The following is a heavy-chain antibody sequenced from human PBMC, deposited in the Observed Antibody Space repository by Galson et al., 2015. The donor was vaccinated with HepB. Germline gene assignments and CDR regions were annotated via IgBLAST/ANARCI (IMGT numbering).Heavy chain of an antibody. Sequence: SLRLSCAASGFSLSTYGTHWVRQAPGKGLEWVAVIWYDGSHKSYADSVKGRFTISRDDSKNTLYLQMNSLRAEDTAVYYCARGYGGYSGYDNPYFFDYWGQGTLVTVSS. CDR2: IWYDGSHK. CDR3: ARGYGGYSGYDNPYFFDY. V-gene: IGHV3-33*01. CDR1: GFSLSTYG. J-gene: IGHJ4*02. D-gene: IGHD5-12*01.